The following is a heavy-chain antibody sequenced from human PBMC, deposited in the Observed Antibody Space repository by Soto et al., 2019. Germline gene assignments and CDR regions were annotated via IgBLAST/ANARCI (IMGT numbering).Heavy chain of an antibody. Sequence: PSETLSLTCAVSGGSISSGGYSWSWIRQPPGKGLEWIGYIYHSGSTYYNPSLKSRVTISVDTSKNQFSLKLSSVTAADTAVYYCAGSIAAADWCYFDYWGQGTLVTVSS. J-gene: IGHJ4*02. D-gene: IGHD6-13*01. CDR2: IYHSGST. CDR1: GGSISSGGYS. V-gene: IGHV4-30-2*01. CDR3: AGSIAAADWCYFDY.